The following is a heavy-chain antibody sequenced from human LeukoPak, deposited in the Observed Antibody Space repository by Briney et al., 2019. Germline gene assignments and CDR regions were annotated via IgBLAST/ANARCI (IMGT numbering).Heavy chain of an antibody. V-gene: IGHV1-2*02. CDR1: GYTFTDYY. CDR3: ARDLGHVTGDIYDY. D-gene: IGHD1-1*01. Sequence: GASVKVSCKASGYTFTDYYVHWVRQAPGQGLEWMAWINPNSGGTNSAQKFQGRVTMARDMSVNTVYMELSRLTSDDTAVYYCARDLGHVTGDIYDYWGQGTLVTVSS. CDR2: INPNSGGT. J-gene: IGHJ4*02.